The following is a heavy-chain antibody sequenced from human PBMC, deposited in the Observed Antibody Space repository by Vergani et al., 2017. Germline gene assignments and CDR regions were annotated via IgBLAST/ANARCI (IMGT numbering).Heavy chain of an antibody. CDR1: GGSISSYY. Sequence: QVQLQESGPGLVKPSETLSLTCTVSGGSISSYYWSWIRQPPGKGLEWIGSIYYSGSTYYNPSLKSRVTISVDTSKNQFSLKLSSVTAADTAVYYCARMVRGASSWFDPWGQGTLVTVSS. CDR2: IYYSGST. J-gene: IGHJ5*02. V-gene: IGHV4-59*05. CDR3: ARMVRGASSWFDP. D-gene: IGHD3-10*01.